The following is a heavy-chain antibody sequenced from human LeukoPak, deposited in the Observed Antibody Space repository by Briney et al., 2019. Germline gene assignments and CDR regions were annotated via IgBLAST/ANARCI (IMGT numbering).Heavy chain of an antibody. CDR3: AKAPRIFGVVIAN. V-gene: IGHV3-23*01. D-gene: IGHD3-3*01. CDR2: ISGSGGTT. Sequence: GGSLRLSCAASEFTFSNYVMSWVRQAPGKGLEWVSAISGSGGTTYYADSVKGRFTISRDNSKNTLYLHMSSLRAEDTAIYYCAKAPRIFGVVIANWGQGILVTVSS. CDR1: EFTFSNYV. J-gene: IGHJ4*02.